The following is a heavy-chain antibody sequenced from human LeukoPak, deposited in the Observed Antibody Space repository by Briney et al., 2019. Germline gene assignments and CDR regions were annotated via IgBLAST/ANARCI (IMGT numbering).Heavy chain of an antibody. CDR2: IFHSGST. CDR1: GGSISSTNW. Sequence: KPSGTLSLTCSVSGGSISSTNWWTWVRQPPRKGLEWIGDIFHSGSTNYNPSLKSRVTISVDTSKNQFSLELSSVTAADTAVYYCARRRDTGAAAGYFDYWGQGTLVTVSS. V-gene: IGHV4-4*02. D-gene: IGHD6-13*01. J-gene: IGHJ4*02. CDR3: ARRRDTGAAAGYFDY.